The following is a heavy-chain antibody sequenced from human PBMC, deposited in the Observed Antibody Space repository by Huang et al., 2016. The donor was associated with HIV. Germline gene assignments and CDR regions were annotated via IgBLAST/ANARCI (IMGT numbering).Heavy chain of an antibody. CDR3: ARHRIRAAAGVGWFDP. CDR1: GGSITDPSYY. V-gene: IGHV4-39*01. D-gene: IGHD6-19*01. CDR2: IYYDGRP. Sequence: QLQLQESGPGLVKPSETLSLTCTVSGGSITDPSYYWGWIRQSPGKGPEWVGSIYYDGRPYFNPALGRRVTLSVHTSKNQVSLKMRAVTAADTAAYYCARHRIRAAAGVGWFDPWGQGTLVSVSS. J-gene: IGHJ5*02.